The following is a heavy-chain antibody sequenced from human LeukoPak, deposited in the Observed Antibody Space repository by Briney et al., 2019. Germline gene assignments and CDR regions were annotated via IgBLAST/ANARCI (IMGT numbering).Heavy chain of an antibody. CDR2: INTNTGNP. V-gene: IGHV7-4-1*02. D-gene: IGHD1-26*01. CDR3: ASLLSGSYGYFDY. J-gene: IGHJ4*02. CDR1: GYTFTKNP. Sequence: ASVKVSCKASGYTFTKNPINWVRQAPGQGLEWMGWINTNTGNPTYAQGFTGRFVFSLDTSVSTTYLQISSLKAEDTAVYYCASLLSGSYGYFDYWGQGALVTVSS.